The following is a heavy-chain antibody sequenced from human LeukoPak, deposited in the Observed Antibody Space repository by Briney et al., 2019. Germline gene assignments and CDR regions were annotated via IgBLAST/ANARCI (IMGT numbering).Heavy chain of an antibody. Sequence: VVSVKVSCKASGYSLTPYSMIWLRQAPGQGLEWMGCINHNTGNPTYAPGFTGRFVFSLDTTVNTAYLQISGLKADDTAVYYCARAYQPLGGLSLPDYWGQGTLVSVSS. J-gene: IGHJ4*02. D-gene: IGHD3-16*02. CDR2: INHNTGNP. CDR3: ARAYQPLGGLSLPDY. V-gene: IGHV7-4-1*02. CDR1: GYSLTPYS.